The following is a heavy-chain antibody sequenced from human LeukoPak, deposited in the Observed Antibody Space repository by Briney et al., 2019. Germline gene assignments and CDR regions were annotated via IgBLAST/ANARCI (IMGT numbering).Heavy chain of an antibody. CDR3: TTDGNDFWSGFYYMDV. J-gene: IGHJ6*03. V-gene: IGHV4-61*02. D-gene: IGHD3-3*01. CDR1: GGSISSGSYY. Sequence: PSETLSLTCTVSGGSISSGSYYWSWIRQPAGKGLEWIGRIYTSGSTNYNPSLKSRVTISVDTSKNQFSLKLSSVTAADTAVYYCTTDGNDFWSGFYYMDVWGKGTTVTVSS. CDR2: IYTSGST.